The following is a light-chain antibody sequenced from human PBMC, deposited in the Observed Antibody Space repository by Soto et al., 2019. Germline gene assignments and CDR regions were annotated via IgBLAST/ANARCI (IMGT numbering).Light chain of an antibody. CDR1: SSNIGAGYD. V-gene: IGLV1-40*01. Sequence: QSVLTQPPSVSGAPGQRVTISCTESSSNIGAGYDVHWYQQLPGTAPKLLIYGNSNRPSGVPYRFSGSKSGTSAALAITGLQADDEADDYFQSYDRSLSGWVFGGGTKVTVL. CDR3: QSYDRSLSGWV. CDR2: GNS. J-gene: IGLJ3*02.